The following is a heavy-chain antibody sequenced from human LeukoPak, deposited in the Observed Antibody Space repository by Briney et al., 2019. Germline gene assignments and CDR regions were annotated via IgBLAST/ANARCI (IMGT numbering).Heavy chain of an antibody. J-gene: IGHJ4*02. CDR2: ISSSGSTI. CDR3: ARGQLLTSIYGDYFDY. V-gene: IGHV3-48*03. D-gene: IGHD4-17*01. CDR1: GFTFSSYE. Sequence: GGSLRLSCAASGFTFSSYEMNWVRQAPGKGLERVSYISSSGSTIYYADSVKGRFTISRDNAKNSLYLQMNSLRAEDTAVYYCARGQLLTSIYGDYFDYWGQGTLVTVSS.